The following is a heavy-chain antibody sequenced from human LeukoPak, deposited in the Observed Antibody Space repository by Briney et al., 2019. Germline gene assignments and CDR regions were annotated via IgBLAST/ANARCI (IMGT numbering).Heavy chain of an antibody. D-gene: IGHD3-22*01. CDR1: GYTLTELS. CDR3: ATGNLYDSSGYFFDY. CDR2: FDPEDGET. Sequence: ASVKVSCKVSGYTLTELSMHWVRQAPGKGLEWMGGFDPEDGETIYAQKFQGRVTMTEDTSTDTAYMELGSLRSEDTAVYYCATGNLYDSSGYFFDYWGQGTLVTVSS. V-gene: IGHV1-24*01. J-gene: IGHJ4*02.